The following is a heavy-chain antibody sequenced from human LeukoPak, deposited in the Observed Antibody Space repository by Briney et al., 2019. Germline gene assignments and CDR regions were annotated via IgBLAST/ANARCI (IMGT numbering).Heavy chain of an antibody. CDR2: ISAYNGNT. Sequence: ASVKVSCKASGYTFTSYGISWVRQAPGQGLEWMGWISAYNGNTNYAQKLQGRVTMTTDTSTSTAYMELRSLRSDDTAVYYCARVRGSSGYLFGWFDPGAREPWSPSPQ. CDR3: ARVRGSSGYLFGWFDP. D-gene: IGHD3-22*01. J-gene: IGHJ5*02. V-gene: IGHV1-18*01. CDR1: GYTFTSYG.